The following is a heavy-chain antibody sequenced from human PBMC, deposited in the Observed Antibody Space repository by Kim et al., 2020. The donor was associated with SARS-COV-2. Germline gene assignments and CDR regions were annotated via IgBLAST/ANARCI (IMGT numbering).Heavy chain of an antibody. J-gene: IGHJ4*02. D-gene: IGHD5-12*01. CDR1: GFTFSNAG. CDR3: TTDLEVATIGGDY. CDR2: IKSKTDGGTI. Sequence: GGSLRLSCAASGFTFSNAGMSWVRQAPGKGLEWVGRIKSKTDGGTIDYAAPVKGRFTISRDDSKNTLYLQMNSLKTEDTAVYYCTTDLEVATIGGDYWGQGTLVTVSS. V-gene: IGHV3-15*01.